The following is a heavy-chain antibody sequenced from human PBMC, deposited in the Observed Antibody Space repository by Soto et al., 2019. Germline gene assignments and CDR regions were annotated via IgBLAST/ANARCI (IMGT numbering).Heavy chain of an antibody. CDR3: ASSVAKYYYYGMDV. D-gene: IGHD5-12*01. CDR2: IIPIFGTA. J-gene: IGHJ6*02. Sequence: QVQLVQSGAEVKKPGSSVKVSCKASGGTVSSYGISWVRQAPGQGLEWMGGIIPIFGTANYAQKFQGRVTITADDSTSTAYMELSSLRSEDTAVYYCASSVAKYYYYGMDVWGQGTTVTVSS. CDR1: GGTVSSYG. V-gene: IGHV1-69*12.